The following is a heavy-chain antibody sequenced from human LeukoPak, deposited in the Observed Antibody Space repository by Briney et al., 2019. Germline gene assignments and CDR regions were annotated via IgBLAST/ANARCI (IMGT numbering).Heavy chain of an antibody. J-gene: IGHJ3*02. V-gene: IGHV4-59*08. D-gene: IGHD2-15*01. CDR3: ARHTPLGYCSGGSCPGAHDALDI. CDR1: GGSISSYY. Sequence: SETLSLTCTVSGGSISSYYWSWIRQPPGKGLEWIGYIYYSGSTNYNPSLKSRVTISVDTSKNQFSLKLSSVTAADTAVYYCARHTPLGYCSGGSCPGAHDALDIWGQGTMVTVSS. CDR2: IYYSGST.